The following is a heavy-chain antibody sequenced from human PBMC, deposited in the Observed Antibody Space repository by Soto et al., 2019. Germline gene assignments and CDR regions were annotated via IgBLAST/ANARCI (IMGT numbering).Heavy chain of an antibody. D-gene: IGHD4-17*01. CDR2: ISSSSSTI. J-gene: IGHJ5*02. CDR1: GFTFSSYS. V-gene: IGHV3-48*04. CDR3: ARSQTVTNPRGGWFDP. Sequence: GGSLRLSCAASGFTFSSYSMNWVRQAPGKGLEWVSYISSSSSTIYYADSVKGRFTISRDNAKNSLYLQMNSLGAEDTAVYYCARSQTVTNPRGGWFDPWGQGTLVTVSS.